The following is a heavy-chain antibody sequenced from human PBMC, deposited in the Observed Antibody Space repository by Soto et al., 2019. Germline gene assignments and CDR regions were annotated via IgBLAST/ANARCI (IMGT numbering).Heavy chain of an antibody. CDR1: GFTFSNFG. CDR3: AKGSDVARQELDY. Sequence: QVQLVESGGGVVQPGRSLRLSCAASGFTFSNFGMHWARQAPGKGLEWVAAISADGSDKYFSDSVKGRFAISRDNSKNTLFLQMNSLRVEDTAVYYCAKGSDVARQELDYWGQGTLVTVSS. CDR2: ISADGSDK. D-gene: IGHD3-3*01. J-gene: IGHJ4*02. V-gene: IGHV3-30*18.